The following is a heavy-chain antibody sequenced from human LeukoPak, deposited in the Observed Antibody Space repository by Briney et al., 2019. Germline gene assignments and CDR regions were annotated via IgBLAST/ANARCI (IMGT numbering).Heavy chain of an antibody. J-gene: IGHJ4*02. D-gene: IGHD5-24*01. Sequence: GGSLRLSCVASGFTFSGYYMSWFRQASGKGLEWVSYISGINSYTNYADSVKGRFTISRDNAKNSLYLQLNSLRAEDTAVYFCARAIEEATVPFDYWGQGTLVTVSS. CDR1: GFTFSGYY. CDR3: ARAIEEATVPFDY. CDR2: ISGINSYT. V-gene: IGHV3-11*05.